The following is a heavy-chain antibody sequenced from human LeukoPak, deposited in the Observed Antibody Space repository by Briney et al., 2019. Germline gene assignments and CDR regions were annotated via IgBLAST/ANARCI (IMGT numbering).Heavy chain of an antibody. J-gene: IGHJ4*02. CDR2: IYPGDSDS. CDR3: ARQTRNGYNPFDY. Sequence: GESLKISCKGSGYSFTSNWIGWVRQMPGKGLEWMGIIYPGDSDSRYSPSFQGQVTISADKSISTAYLQWSSLKASDTAMYYCARQTRNGYNPFDYWGQGTLVTVSS. D-gene: IGHD5-24*01. V-gene: IGHV5-51*01. CDR1: GYSFTSNW.